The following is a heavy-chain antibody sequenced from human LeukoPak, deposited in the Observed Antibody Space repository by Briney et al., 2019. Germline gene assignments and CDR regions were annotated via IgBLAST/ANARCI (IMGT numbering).Heavy chain of an antibody. CDR1: GGSISSISSNNYH. J-gene: IGHJ4*02. D-gene: IGHD3-3*01. CDR3: ARGPYYDFWSGYYKLPHRSYYFDY. Sequence: SETLSLTCIVSGGSISSISSNNYHWGWIRQPPGKGLEWIGSIYYSGSTYYNPSLKSRVTISVDTSKNQFSLKLSSVTAADTAVYYCARGPYYDFWSGYYKLPHRSYYFDYWGQGTLVTVSS. CDR2: IYYSGST. V-gene: IGHV4-39*07.